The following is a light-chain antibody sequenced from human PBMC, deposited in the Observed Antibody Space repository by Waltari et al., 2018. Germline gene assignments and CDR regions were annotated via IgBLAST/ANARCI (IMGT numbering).Light chain of an antibody. Sequence: DIQMTQSPSSLSASVGDTVTITCRASQGISSYLNWFQQKPGKAPKLLNYAASSLETGVPERFSGSGSGTEFTLTISSPQPEDFAAYYCLQHNSYPYSFGQGTKVEIK. J-gene: IGKJ2*03. CDR1: QGISSY. V-gene: IGKV1-17*01. CDR3: LQHNSYPYS. CDR2: AAS.